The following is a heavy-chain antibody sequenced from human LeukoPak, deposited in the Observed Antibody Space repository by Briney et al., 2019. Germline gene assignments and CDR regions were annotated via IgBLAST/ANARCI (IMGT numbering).Heavy chain of an antibody. Sequence: GGSLRLSFAASGFTLISYAMNWFRQAPGKGLEWVPSIISSGGNKYYADSVKGRFTISRDNAKNSLYLQMNSLRAEDTAVYYCARETGKYYDFWSGYSNGLARWFDPWGQGTLVTVSS. V-gene: IGHV3-21*01. CDR2: IISSGGNK. CDR1: GFTLISYA. CDR3: ARETGKYYDFWSGYSNGLARWFDP. J-gene: IGHJ5*02. D-gene: IGHD3-3*01.